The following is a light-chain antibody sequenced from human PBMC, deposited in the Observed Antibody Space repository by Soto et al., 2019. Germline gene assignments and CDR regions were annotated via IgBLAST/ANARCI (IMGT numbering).Light chain of an antibody. CDR3: QRYGSSPLIT. J-gene: IGKJ5*01. CDR2: GVS. V-gene: IGKV3-15*01. Sequence: EIVMTQSPATLSVSPGERATLSCRASQSVSSYLAWYQQKPGQAPRLLIYGVSTRATDIPARFSGSGSGTEFTLTISRLEPEDFAVYFCQRYGSSPLITFGQGTRLEIK. CDR1: QSVSSY.